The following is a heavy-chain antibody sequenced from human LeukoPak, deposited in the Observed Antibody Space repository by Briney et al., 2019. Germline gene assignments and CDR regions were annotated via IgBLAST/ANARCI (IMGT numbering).Heavy chain of an antibody. CDR1: GFTFSTFA. Sequence: GGSLRLSCAASGFTFSTFAMIWVRQPPGKGLEWVSSIFPSGGEIHYADSVRGRFTISRDNSKSILSLQMNSLRAEDTAVYYCARLHYGSGRNVDYWGQGTLVTVSS. V-gene: IGHV3-23*01. J-gene: IGHJ4*02. CDR3: ARLHYGSGRNVDY. CDR2: IFPSGGEI. D-gene: IGHD3-10*01.